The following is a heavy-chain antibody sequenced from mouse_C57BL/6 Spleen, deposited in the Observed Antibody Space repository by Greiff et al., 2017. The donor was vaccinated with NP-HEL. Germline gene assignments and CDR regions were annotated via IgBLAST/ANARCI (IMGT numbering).Heavy chain of an antibody. CDR1: GYAFSSYW. Sequence: LQQSGAELVKPGASVKISCKASGYAFSSYWMNWVKQRPGKGLEWIGQIYPGDGDTNYNGKFKGKATLTADKSSSTAYMQLSSLTSEDSAVYFCAREGVLLLLDYWGQGTSVTVSS. CDR3: AREGVLLLLDY. CDR2: IYPGDGDT. J-gene: IGHJ4*01. D-gene: IGHD1-1*01. V-gene: IGHV1-80*01.